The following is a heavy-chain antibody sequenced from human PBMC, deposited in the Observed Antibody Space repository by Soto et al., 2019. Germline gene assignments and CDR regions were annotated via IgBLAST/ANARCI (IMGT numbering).Heavy chain of an antibody. D-gene: IGHD6-19*01. CDR1: GGNPSNSA. Sequence: QVQLVQSGAEVKKPGSSVKVSCKAYGGNPSNSAISWVRQAPGQGLEWVGGIIPVFGIVKYAQKFQGRVTSSADESTNTADTDLGSLRPEDAAVYSCAIGRITVVVSRAYYSMDVWGQGATVTVSS. CDR3: AIGRITVVVSRAYYSMDV. J-gene: IGHJ6*02. CDR2: IIPVFGIV. V-gene: IGHV1-69*01.